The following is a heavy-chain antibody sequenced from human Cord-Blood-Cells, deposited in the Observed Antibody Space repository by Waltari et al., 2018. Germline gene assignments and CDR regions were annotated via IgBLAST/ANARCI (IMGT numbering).Heavy chain of an antibody. CDR2: IYHSGST. V-gene: IGHV4-38-2*02. CDR3: ARDLRVRFLEWLFDY. J-gene: IGHJ4*02. CDR1: GYSISSGYY. Sequence: QVQLQESGPGLVKPSETLSLTCTVSGYSISSGYYWGWIRQPPGKGLEWIGSIYHSGSTYYNPSLKSRVTRSVDTSKNQFSLKRSSVTAADTAVYYCARDLRVRFLEWLFDYWGQGTLVTVSS. D-gene: IGHD3-3*01.